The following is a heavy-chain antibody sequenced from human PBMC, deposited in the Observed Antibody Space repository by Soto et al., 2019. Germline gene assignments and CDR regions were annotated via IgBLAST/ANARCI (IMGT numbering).Heavy chain of an antibody. V-gene: IGHV4-39*01. CDR3: ARHQRRGYSYGYRY. Sequence: SETLSLTCTVSGGSISSSSYYWGWIRQPPGKGLEWIGSIYYSGSTYYNPSLKSRVTISVDTSKNQFSLKLSSVTAADTAVYYCARHQRRGYSYGYRYWGQGTLVTVSS. D-gene: IGHD5-18*01. CDR1: GGSISSSSYY. J-gene: IGHJ4*02. CDR2: IYYSGST.